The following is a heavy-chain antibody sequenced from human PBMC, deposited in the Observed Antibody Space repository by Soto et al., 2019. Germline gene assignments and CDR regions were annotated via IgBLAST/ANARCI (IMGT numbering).Heavy chain of an antibody. CDR3: ARDLGGAAAGND. D-gene: IGHD6-13*01. Sequence: GGSLRLSCEVSGFIFSEYEFNWVRQAPGKGLEWVSYIGKNGRDIYYADSVKGRFTISRDNAKNSLYLQMNSLRAEDTAVYYCARDLGGAAAGNDWGQGTLVTVSS. V-gene: IGHV3-21*01. CDR2: IGKNGRDI. CDR1: GFIFSEYE. J-gene: IGHJ4*02.